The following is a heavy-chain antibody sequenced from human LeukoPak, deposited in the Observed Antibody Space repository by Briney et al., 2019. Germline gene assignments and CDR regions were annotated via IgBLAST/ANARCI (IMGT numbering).Heavy chain of an antibody. CDR1: GITLSNYG. Sequence: PGGSLRLSCVVSGITLSNYGMSWVRQAPGKGLEWVAVISYDGSNKYYADSVKGRFTISRDNSKNTLYLQMNSLRAEDTAVYYCAKDRRALYSIAAAGTFDYWGQGTLVTVSS. D-gene: IGHD6-13*01. CDR3: AKDRRALYSIAAAGTFDY. V-gene: IGHV3-30*18. CDR2: ISYDGSNK. J-gene: IGHJ4*02.